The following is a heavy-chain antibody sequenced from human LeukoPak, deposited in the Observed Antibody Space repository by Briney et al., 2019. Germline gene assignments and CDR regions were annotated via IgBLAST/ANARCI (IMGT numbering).Heavy chain of an antibody. V-gene: IGHV3-30*03. CDR2: VSNDGGQK. CDR3: ARGGASGWTIHI. J-gene: IGHJ3*02. D-gene: IGHD6-19*01. Sequence: GGSLRLSCAASGFTFNNYVIQWVRQPPGKGLEWVAVVSNDGGQKYYADSVKGRFTVSRDNSKNTLSLQMSSLGLDDTAIYYCARGGASGWTIHIRGQGTMVTVSS. CDR1: GFTFNNYV.